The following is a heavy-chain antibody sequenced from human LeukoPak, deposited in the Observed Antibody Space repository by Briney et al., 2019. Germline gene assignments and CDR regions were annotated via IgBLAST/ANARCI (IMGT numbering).Heavy chain of an antibody. V-gene: IGHV1-69*08. D-gene: IGHD1-26*01. J-gene: IGHJ5*02. CDR3: TRVNLRGSQYNWSDP. Sequence: GASVKVSCKTSGGTFRSHTFGWVRQAPGQGLEWMGRITPVIDSTKYAQKFQDRVTITADTSTGTAYLHLSSLTSEDTALYYCTRVNLRGSQYNWSDPWGQGTLVTVSS. CDR1: GGTFRSHT. CDR2: ITPVIDST.